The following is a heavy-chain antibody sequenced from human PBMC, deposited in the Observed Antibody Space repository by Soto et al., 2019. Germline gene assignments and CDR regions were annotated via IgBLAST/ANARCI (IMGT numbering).Heavy chain of an antibody. CDR2: IFHSGST. Sequence: SETLSLTCAVSGEYISNGYYWAWIRQPPGKWLEWIGSIFHSGSTYYNPSLKSRVTISVDTSKNQFSLKLSSVTAADTAVYYCARQRRYYYDSSGYPDYWGQGTLVTVSS. CDR1: GEYISNGYY. V-gene: IGHV4-38-2*01. CDR3: ARQRRYYYDSSGYPDY. J-gene: IGHJ4*02. D-gene: IGHD3-22*01.